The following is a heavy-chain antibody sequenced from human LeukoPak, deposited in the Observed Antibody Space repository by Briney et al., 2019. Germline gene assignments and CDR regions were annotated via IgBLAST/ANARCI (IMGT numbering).Heavy chain of an antibody. D-gene: IGHD3-22*01. CDR2: ISSSSSYI. J-gene: IGHJ1*01. Sequence: GGSLRLSCAASGFTFSSYSMNWVRQAPGKGLERVSSISSSSSYIYYADSVKGRFTISRDNAKNSLYLQMNSLRAEDTAVYYCARDGLRYYYDSSGYYYFQHWGQGTLVTVSS. CDR3: ARDGLRYYYDSSGYYYFQH. V-gene: IGHV3-21*01. CDR1: GFTFSSYS.